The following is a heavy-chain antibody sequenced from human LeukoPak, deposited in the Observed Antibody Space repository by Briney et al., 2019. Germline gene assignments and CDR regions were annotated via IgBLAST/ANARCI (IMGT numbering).Heavy chain of an antibody. J-gene: IGHJ6*04. CDR1: GFTFSSYG. Sequence: GGSLRLSCAASGFTFSSYGMSWVRQAPGKGPEWVSAISGSGGSTYYADSVKGRFTISRDNSKNTLYLQMNSLRAEDTAVYYCAKWYNYYDSSGQDGMDVWGKGTTVTISS. V-gene: IGHV3-23*01. D-gene: IGHD3-22*01. CDR2: ISGSGGST. CDR3: AKWYNYYDSSGQDGMDV.